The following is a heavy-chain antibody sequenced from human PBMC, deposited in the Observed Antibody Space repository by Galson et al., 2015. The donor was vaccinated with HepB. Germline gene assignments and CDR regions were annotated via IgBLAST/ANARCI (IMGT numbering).Heavy chain of an antibody. Sequence: SLRLSCAASGFTFSSYAMHWVRQAPGKGLEWVAVISYDGSNKYYADSVKGRFTISRDNSKNTLYLQMNSLRAEDTAVYYCARFFPSIAVAGTHSLTGAEYFQHWGQGTLVTVSS. V-gene: IGHV3-30*04. CDR2: ISYDGSNK. CDR1: GFTFSSYA. D-gene: IGHD6-19*01. J-gene: IGHJ1*01. CDR3: ARFFPSIAVAGTHSLTGAEYFQH.